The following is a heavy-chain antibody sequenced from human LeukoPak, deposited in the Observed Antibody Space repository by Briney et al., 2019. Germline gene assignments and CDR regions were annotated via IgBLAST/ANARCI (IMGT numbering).Heavy chain of an antibody. CDR2: IYTSGST. Sequence: SETLSLTCTVSGGSISSYYWSWIRQPAGKGLEWIGRIYTSGSTNYNPSLKSRVTMSVDTSKNQFSLKLSSVTAADTAVYYCARDRGMVRGVMLKTYYYYYKDVWGKGTTVTISS. CDR3: ARDRGMVRGVMLKTYYYYYKDV. D-gene: IGHD3-10*01. CDR1: GGSISSYY. J-gene: IGHJ6*03. V-gene: IGHV4-4*07.